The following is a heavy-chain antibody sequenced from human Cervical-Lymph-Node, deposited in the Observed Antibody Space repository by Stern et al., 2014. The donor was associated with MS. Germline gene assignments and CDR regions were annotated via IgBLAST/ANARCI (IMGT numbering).Heavy chain of an antibody. CDR2: IYPGNSDT. CDR1: GYDFATYW. V-gene: IGHV5-51*01. D-gene: IGHD3-10*01. CDR3: ARRGVSYYYGPFDL. Sequence: EVQLVESGAEVKKPGESLKISCKGSGYDFATYWVGWVRQTPGRGLEWMGSIYPGNSDTRYSPPFEDQVTTSVDRSINTAYLQWNSLKASDTAIYYCARRGVSYYYGPFDLWGQGTMVTVSS. J-gene: IGHJ3*01.